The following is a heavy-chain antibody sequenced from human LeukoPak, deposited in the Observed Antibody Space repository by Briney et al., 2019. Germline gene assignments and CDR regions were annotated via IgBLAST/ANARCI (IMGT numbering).Heavy chain of an antibody. CDR3: ARVGYDISTGTFDY. CDR2: IYSGGST. D-gene: IGHD3-9*01. V-gene: IGHV3-53*01. Sequence: GGSLRLSCAASGFTVSSNYMSWVRQAPGKGLEWVSVIYSGGSTYYADSVKGRFTISRDNFKNTLYLQMNSLRAEDTAVYYCARVGYDISTGTFDYWGQGTRLTVSS. J-gene: IGHJ4*02. CDR1: GFTVSSNY.